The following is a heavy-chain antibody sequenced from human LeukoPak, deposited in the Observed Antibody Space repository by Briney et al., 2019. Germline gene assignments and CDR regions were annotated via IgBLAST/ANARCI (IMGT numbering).Heavy chain of an antibody. CDR2: ISYDGSNK. CDR3: AGDRTRGKYCSSTSCYFDY. CDR1: GFTFSSYA. Sequence: GRSLRLSCAASGFTFSSYAMHWVRQAPGKGLEWVAVISYDGSNKYYADSVKGRFTISRDNSKNTLYLQMNSLRAEDTAVYYCAGDRTRGKYCSSTSCYFDYWGQGTLVTVSS. D-gene: IGHD2-2*01. V-gene: IGHV3-30-3*01. J-gene: IGHJ4*02.